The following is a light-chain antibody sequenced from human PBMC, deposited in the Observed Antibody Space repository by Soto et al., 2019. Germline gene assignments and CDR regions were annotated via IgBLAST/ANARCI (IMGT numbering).Light chain of an antibody. Sequence: EIVMTQSPATLSVSPGERATLSCRASQSVSSNLAWYQQKPGQAPRLLIYSASSRATGIPDRFSGSGSGTDFTLTIGRLEPEDFAVYYCQRYGGFGQGTKVDI. CDR2: SAS. CDR3: QRYGG. CDR1: QSVSSN. V-gene: IGKV3-20*01. J-gene: IGKJ1*01.